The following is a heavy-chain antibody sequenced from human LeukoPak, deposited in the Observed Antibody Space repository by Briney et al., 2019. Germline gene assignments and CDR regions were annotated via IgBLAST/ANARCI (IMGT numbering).Heavy chain of an antibody. J-gene: IGHJ4*02. Sequence: SVKVSCKASGGTFSSYAISWVRQAPGQGLEWMGGIIPIFGTANYAQKFQGRVTITADKSTSKAYMELSSLRSEDTAVYYCAREGNYGDFDCWGQGTLVTVSS. D-gene: IGHD4-17*01. CDR2: IIPIFGTA. CDR3: AREGNYGDFDC. V-gene: IGHV1-69*06. CDR1: GGTFSSYA.